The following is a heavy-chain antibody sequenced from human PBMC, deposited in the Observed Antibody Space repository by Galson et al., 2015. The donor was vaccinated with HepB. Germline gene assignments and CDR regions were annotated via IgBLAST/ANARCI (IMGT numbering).Heavy chain of an antibody. J-gene: IGHJ4*02. CDR2: ISGGGGGT. D-gene: IGHD2-15*01. CDR3: AKGYCVGASCSSAY. CDR1: GFTFSSYG. Sequence: SLRLSCAASGFTFSSYGMNWVRQAPGKGLEWVSAISGGGGGTYYADSVKGRFTISRDNSKNTLYLQMSSLRAEDTAVYYYAKGYCVGASCSSAYWGQGTLVTVSS. V-gene: IGHV3-23*01.